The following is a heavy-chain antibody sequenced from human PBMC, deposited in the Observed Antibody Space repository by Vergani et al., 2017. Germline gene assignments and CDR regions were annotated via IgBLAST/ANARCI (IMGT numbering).Heavy chain of an antibody. CDR1: GGSISSSSYY. CDR2: IYYSVST. D-gene: IGHD3-9*01. J-gene: IGHJ4*02. Sequence: QLQLQESGPGLVKPSETLSLTCTVSGGSISSSSYYWGWIRQPPGKGLEWIGSIYYSVSTYYNPSLKSRVTISVDTSKNQFSLKLSSVTAADTAVYYCARDKGFDWSIDYWGQGTLVTVSS. CDR3: ARDKGFDWSIDY. V-gene: IGHV4-39*07.